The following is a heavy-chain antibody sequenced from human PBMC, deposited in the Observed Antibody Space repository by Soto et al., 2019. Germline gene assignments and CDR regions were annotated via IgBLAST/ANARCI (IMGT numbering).Heavy chain of an antibody. CDR2: VFHTGTT. V-gene: IGHV4-4*02. Sequence: QVQLQESGPGLVKPSGTLSLTCAVSGDSVSSPYYCCWVRQSPGKGLEWIGEVFHTGTTSYNPSLRSRVNISMDKSINQFSLDLSSVTAADTAVYYCARSAGWYAIHAWGPGTLVIVSS. CDR1: GDSVSSPYY. D-gene: IGHD6-19*01. J-gene: IGHJ5*02. CDR3: ARSAGWYAIHA.